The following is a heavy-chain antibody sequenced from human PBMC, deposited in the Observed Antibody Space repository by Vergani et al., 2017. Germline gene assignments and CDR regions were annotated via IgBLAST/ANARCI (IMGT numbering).Heavy chain of an antibody. V-gene: IGHV4-61*02. CDR1: GGSISSGSYY. J-gene: IGHJ6*02. CDR3: ARGNCSSTSCYPRGYYYYYGMDV. CDR2: IYTSGNT. D-gene: IGHD2-2*01. Sequence: QVQLQESGPGLVKPSQTLSLTCTVSGGSISSGSYYWSWIRQPAGKGLEWIGRIYTSGNTNYNPSLKSRVTISVDTSKNQFSLKLSSVTAADTAVYYCARGNCSSTSCYPRGYYYYYGMDVWGQGTTVTVSS.